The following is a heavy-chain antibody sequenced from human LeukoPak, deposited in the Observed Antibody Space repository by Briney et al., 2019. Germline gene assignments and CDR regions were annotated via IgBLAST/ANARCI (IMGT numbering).Heavy chain of an antibody. V-gene: IGHV4-39*06. CDR3: GGSHSATWYDW. Sequence: PSETLSLTCTVPGDSITSNKYYWGWIRQPPGKGLEWVGSSYYTGSIYSNPPLKSRVIISIDTSKNEITLRLNSVTAADTAVYYCGGSHSATWYDWWGQGTLVTVAS. J-gene: IGHJ4*01. D-gene: IGHD2-15*01. CDR1: GDSITSNKYY. CDR2: SYYTGSI.